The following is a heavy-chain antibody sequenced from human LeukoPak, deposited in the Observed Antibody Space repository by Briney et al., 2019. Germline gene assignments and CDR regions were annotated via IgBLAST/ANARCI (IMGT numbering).Heavy chain of an antibody. Sequence: ASVKVSCKASGYTFTGYYMHWVRQAPGQGLEWMGWINPNSGGTNYAQKFQGRVTMTRDTSISTAYMELSRLRSDDTAVYYCARLLWFGELYVPYDYWGQGTLVTVPS. CDR2: INPNSGGT. D-gene: IGHD3-10*01. V-gene: IGHV1-2*02. J-gene: IGHJ4*02. CDR3: ARLLWFGELYVPYDY. CDR1: GYTFTGYY.